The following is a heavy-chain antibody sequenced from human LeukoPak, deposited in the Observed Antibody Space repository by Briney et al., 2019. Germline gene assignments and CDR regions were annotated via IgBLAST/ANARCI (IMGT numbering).Heavy chain of an antibody. D-gene: IGHD3-16*01. J-gene: IGHJ5*02. CDR2: INPKNGGS. V-gene: IGHV1-2*02. CDR1: GYTFTSYA. CDR3: ARASFWESPINWFAP. Sequence: ASVKVSCKASGYTFTSYAMNWVRQAPGQGLEWVGWINPKNGGSNYAQKFQGRVTMTRDRSISTAYMELNRLTSDDTAVYYCARASFWESPINWFAPWGQGTLVTVPS.